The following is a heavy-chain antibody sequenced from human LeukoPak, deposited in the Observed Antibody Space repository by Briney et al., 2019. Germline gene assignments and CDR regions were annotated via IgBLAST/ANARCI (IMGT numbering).Heavy chain of an antibody. J-gene: IGHJ6*02. CDR1: GLTISSYS. Sequence: QPGGSLRLSCAASGLTISSYSMNWVRQAPGKGLEWVSLISGDGGSTYYADSVKGRFTISRDNSKNSLYLQMNSLRTEDTALYYCAKDLTNPGGNSGMLISYYYYYGMDVWGQGTTVTVSS. CDR2: ISGDGGST. V-gene: IGHV3-43*02. CDR3: AKDLTNPGGNSGMLISYYYYYGMDV. D-gene: IGHD4-23*01.